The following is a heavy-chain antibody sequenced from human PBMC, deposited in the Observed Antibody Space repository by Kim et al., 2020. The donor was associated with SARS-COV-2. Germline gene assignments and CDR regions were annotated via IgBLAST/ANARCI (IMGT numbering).Heavy chain of an antibody. CDR3: ARGIRRDYYDSSGYSTTAD. Sequence: ASVKVSCKASGYTFTGYYMHWVRQAPGQGLEWMGWINPNSGGTNYAQKFQGRVTMTRDTSISTAYMELSRLRSDDTAVYYCARGIRRDYYDSSGYSTTADWGQGTLVTVSS. V-gene: IGHV1-2*02. CDR1: GYTFTGYY. CDR2: INPNSGGT. J-gene: IGHJ4*02. D-gene: IGHD3-22*01.